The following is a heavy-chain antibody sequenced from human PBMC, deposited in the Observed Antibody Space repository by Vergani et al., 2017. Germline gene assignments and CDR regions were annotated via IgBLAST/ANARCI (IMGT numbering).Heavy chain of an antibody. J-gene: IGHJ3*02. Sequence: QVQLQESGPGLVKPSQTLSLTCTVSGGSISSGGYYWSWIRQHPGKGLEWIGYIYYSGSTYYNPSLKSRVTISVDTSKNQFSLKLSSVTAADTAVYYCARALKPVGYDSSVETARGAFDIWGQGTMVAVSS. D-gene: IGHD3-22*01. CDR2: IYYSGST. CDR1: GGSISSGGYY. CDR3: ARALKPVGYDSSVETARGAFDI. V-gene: IGHV4-31*03.